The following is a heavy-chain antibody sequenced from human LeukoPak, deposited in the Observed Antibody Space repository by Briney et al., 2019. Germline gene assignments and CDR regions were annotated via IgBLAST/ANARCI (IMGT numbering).Heavy chain of an antibody. CDR2: IYPGDSDT. J-gene: IGHJ3*02. D-gene: IGHD6-19*01. CDR3: ASPGGSSGWNYDAFDI. CDR1: GYSFTSYW. Sequence: GESLKISCKGSGYSFTSYWIGWVRQMPGKGLEWMGIIYPGDSDTRYSPSFQGQVTISADKSISTAYLQWSSLKASDTAMYYCASPGGSSGWNYDAFDIWGQWTMVTVSS. V-gene: IGHV5-51*01.